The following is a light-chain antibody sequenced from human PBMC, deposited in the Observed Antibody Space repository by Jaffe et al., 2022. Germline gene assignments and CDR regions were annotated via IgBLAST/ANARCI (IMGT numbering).Light chain of an antibody. CDR3: ATWDDSLIAWV. J-gene: IGLJ3*02. CDR2: RNN. CDR1: SSNIGSNY. Sequence: QSVLTQPPSASGTPGQRVTISCSGSSSNIGSNYVFWYQHLPGTAPKLLIYRNNQRPSGVPDRFSGSKSGTSTSLAISGLRSEDEADYYCATWDDSLIAWVFGGGTKLTVL. V-gene: IGLV1-47*01.